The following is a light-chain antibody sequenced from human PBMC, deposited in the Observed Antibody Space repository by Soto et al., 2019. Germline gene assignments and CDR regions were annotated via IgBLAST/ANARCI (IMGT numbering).Light chain of an antibody. V-gene: IGKV1-39*01. CDR3: QQSCSTPRT. CDR2: AAS. J-gene: IGKJ5*01. CDR1: QSVSSY. Sequence: DIQMTQSPYSLSASVGDRVTITCRASQSVSSYLNWYQQKPGKAPKLLIYAASSLQSGVPSRFSDSGSGTDFTLTISSLQPEDFAIYYCQQSCSTPRTFGQGTRLEIK.